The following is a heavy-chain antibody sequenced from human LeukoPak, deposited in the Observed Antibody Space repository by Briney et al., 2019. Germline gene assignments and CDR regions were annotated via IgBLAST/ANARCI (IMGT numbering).Heavy chain of an antibody. CDR2: IYHSGST. CDR3: ARVRGYCSSTICYRYYFDY. J-gene: IGHJ4*02. CDR1: GYSISSVYY. V-gene: IGHV4-38-2*02. D-gene: IGHD2-2*01. Sequence: SETLSLTCTVSGYSISSVYYCGWIRQPPAKGRVWIGTIYHSGSTYYNPSLKSRVTISADTSKNQFSLKLTSVTAADTAVYYCARVRGYCSSTICYRYYFDYWGQGTLVTVSS.